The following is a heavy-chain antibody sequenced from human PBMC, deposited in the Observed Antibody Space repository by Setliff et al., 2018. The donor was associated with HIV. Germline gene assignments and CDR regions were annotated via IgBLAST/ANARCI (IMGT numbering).Heavy chain of an antibody. CDR2: IFYSGST. Sequence: NPSETLSLTCTVSGGPMNTGGYYWSWIRHHPGKGLEWVGYIFYSGSTYYNPSLESRLTISIDTSKNQFSLKLRSVTAADTAVYYCAGKGNWNYPYDYWGPGTLVTVSS. J-gene: IGHJ4*02. V-gene: IGHV4-31*03. D-gene: IGHD1-7*01. CDR3: AGKGNWNYPYDY. CDR1: GGPMNTGGYY.